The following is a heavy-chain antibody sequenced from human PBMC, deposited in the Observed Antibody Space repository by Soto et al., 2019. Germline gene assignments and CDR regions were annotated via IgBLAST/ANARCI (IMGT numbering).Heavy chain of an antibody. J-gene: IGHJ4*02. CDR2: IIPILGIA. Sequence: SVKVSCKASGGTFSSYTISWVRQAPGQGLEWMGRIIPILGIANYAQKFQGRVTITADKSTSTAYMELSSLRSEDTAVYYCARYRGIAVAGSRNKGFDYWGQGTLVTVSS. CDR1: GGTFSSYT. D-gene: IGHD6-19*01. CDR3: ARYRGIAVAGSRNKGFDY. V-gene: IGHV1-69*02.